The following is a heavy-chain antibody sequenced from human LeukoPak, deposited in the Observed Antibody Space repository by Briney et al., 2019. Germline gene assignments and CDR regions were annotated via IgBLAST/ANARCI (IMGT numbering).Heavy chain of an antibody. J-gene: IGHJ6*03. CDR3: ARANPWEPDAYYYYYMDV. D-gene: IGHD1-26*01. Sequence: ASVKVSCKASGYRFTGYYMHWVRQDPGQGLEWMGRINSNSGGTNNAQKFQGRVTMTRDTSISTAYMELSRLRSDDTAVYYCARANPWEPDAYYYYYMDVWGKGTTVTISS. CDR2: INSNSGGT. V-gene: IGHV1-2*06. CDR1: GYRFTGYY.